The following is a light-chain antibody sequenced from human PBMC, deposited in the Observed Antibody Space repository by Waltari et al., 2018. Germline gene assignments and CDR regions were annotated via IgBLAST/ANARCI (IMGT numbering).Light chain of an antibody. Sequence: QSALAQPASVSGSPGQSITISCTGTSSYVGVWQSVSWYQQHPGKAPKLLIYAVNKRPSGVSTRFSGSKSGNTASLTISGLQGEDEADYYCGSHTSGSTWVFGGGTKVTVL. V-gene: IGLV2-14*03. CDR1: SSYVGVWQS. CDR3: GSHTSGSTWV. CDR2: AVN. J-gene: IGLJ3*02.